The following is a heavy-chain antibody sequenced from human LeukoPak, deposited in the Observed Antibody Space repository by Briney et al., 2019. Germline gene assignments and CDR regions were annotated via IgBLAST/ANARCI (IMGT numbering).Heavy chain of an antibody. V-gene: IGHV3-23*01. CDR2: ISGSGGNT. J-gene: IGHJ4*02. CDR3: AKDLTTGRSPADY. D-gene: IGHD4-17*01. Sequence: GGSLRLSCAASGFSFSTYAMSWVRQAPGKGLEWVSTISGSGGNTYYADSVRGRFTISRDNSKNTLYLQMNGLRAEDTAVYYCAKDLTTGRSPADYWGQGTLVTVSS. CDR1: GFSFSTYA.